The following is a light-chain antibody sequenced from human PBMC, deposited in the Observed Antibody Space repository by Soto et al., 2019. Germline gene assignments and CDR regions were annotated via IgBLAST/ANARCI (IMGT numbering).Light chain of an antibody. Sequence: DIQMTQSPSSLSASVGDRVTMTCRASQSINNRLNWYQQRPGKAPKLLIYTASTLESGVPSRFSGSGSETDFTLTISSLQPEDFATYHCQQSHSPPLTFGQGTKLEIK. CDR1: QSINNR. CDR2: TAS. V-gene: IGKV1-39*01. CDR3: QQSHSPPLT. J-gene: IGKJ2*01.